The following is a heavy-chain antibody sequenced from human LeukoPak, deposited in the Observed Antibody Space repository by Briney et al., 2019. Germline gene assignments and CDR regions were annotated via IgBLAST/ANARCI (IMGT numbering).Heavy chain of an antibody. V-gene: IGHV1-2*06. CDR2: INPNSGGT. CDR3: ARVPPKSLVAAPPDY. D-gene: IGHD2-15*01. J-gene: IGHJ4*02. CDR1: GYTFTGYY. Sequence: ASVKVSFKASGYTFTGYYMHWVRQPPARGLDWMGLINPNSGGTNYAQKFQGRVTMTRDTSISTAYMELSRLRSDDTAVYYCARVPPKSLVAAPPDYWGQGTLVTVPS.